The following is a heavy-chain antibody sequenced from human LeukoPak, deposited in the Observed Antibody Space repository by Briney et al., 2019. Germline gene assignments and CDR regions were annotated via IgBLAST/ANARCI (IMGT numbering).Heavy chain of an antibody. CDR3: AKGMITFGGVIATNFDY. V-gene: IGHV3-9*01. CDR1: GFTFDDYA. CDR2: ISWNSGSI. D-gene: IGHD3-16*02. Sequence: PGGSLRLSCAASGFTFDDYAMHWVRHAPGKGLEWVSGISWNSGSIGYADSVKGRFTISRDNAKNSLYLQMNSLRAEDTALYYCAKGMITFGGVIATNFDYWGQGTLVTVSS. J-gene: IGHJ4*02.